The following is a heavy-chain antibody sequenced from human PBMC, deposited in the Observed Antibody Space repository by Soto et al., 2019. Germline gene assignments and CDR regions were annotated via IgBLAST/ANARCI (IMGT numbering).Heavy chain of an antibody. V-gene: IGHV3-33*01. D-gene: IGHD4-17*01. CDR1: GFTFSSYG. Sequence: GGSLRLSCAASGFTFSSYGMHWVRQAPGKGLEWVAVIWYDGSNKYYADSVKGRFTISRDNSKNTLYLQMNSLRAEDTAVYYCARAYGDYGHYYFDYWGQGTLVTVSS. CDR2: IWYDGSNK. CDR3: ARAYGDYGHYYFDY. J-gene: IGHJ4*02.